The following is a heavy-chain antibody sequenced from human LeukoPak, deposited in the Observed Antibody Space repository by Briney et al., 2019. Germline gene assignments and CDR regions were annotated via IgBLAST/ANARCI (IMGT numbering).Heavy chain of an antibody. CDR2: IWYDGSNK. CDR1: GFTFSSYG. V-gene: IGHV3-33*01. Sequence: PGGSLRLSCAASGFTFSSYGMHWVRQAPGKGLEWVAVIWYDGSNKYYTNSLKGRFTISRDNSKNTLYLQMNSLRAEDTAVYYCASSLRFLEWTIDYWGQGTLVTVSS. CDR3: ASSLRFLEWTIDY. J-gene: IGHJ4*02. D-gene: IGHD3-3*01.